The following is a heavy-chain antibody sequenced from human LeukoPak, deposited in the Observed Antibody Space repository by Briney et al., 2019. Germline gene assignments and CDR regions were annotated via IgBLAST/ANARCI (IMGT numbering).Heavy chain of an antibody. CDR2: ICPGDSDA. D-gene: IGHD1-7*01. CDR3: ATPTLGTIGEYLFDY. J-gene: IGHJ4*02. V-gene: IGHV5-51*01. CDR1: GYTFTTYW. Sequence: GESLKISCKGSGYTFTTYWIGWVRQLPGKGLEWMGIICPGDSDARYTPSFQGRVTISVDKSISTAYLQWSTLKASDTAVYYCATPTLGTIGEYLFDYWGQGTLVTVSS.